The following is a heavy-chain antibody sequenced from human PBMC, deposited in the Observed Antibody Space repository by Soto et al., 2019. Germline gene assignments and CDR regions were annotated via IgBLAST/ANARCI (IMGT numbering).Heavy chain of an antibody. CDR2: IYPGDSDT. D-gene: IGHD3-22*01. Sequence: GESLKISCKGSGYSFTSYWIGWVRQMPGKGLEWMGIIYPGDSDTRYSPSFQGQVTISADKSISTAYLQWSSLKASDTTMYYCARHQFDSYYYDSSGYPALGGMDVWGQGTTVTVSS. CDR3: ARHQFDSYYYDSSGYPALGGMDV. J-gene: IGHJ6*02. CDR1: GYSFTSYW. V-gene: IGHV5-51*01.